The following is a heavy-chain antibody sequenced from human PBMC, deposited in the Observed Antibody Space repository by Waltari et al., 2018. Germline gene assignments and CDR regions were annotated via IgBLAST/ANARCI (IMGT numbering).Heavy chain of an antibody. CDR2: MRGSGGNT. CDR3: AKDPAGTYYFEY. CDR1: EFTFSSYA. D-gene: IGHD6-19*01. J-gene: IGHJ4*02. Sequence: EVQLLESGGGLVQPEGSLRLSCAASEFTFSSYAMNWVRQAPGKGLEWVSTMRGSGGNTYHADSVKGRFTISRDNSKNTLYLQMNSLRAEDTAVYYCAKDPAGTYYFEYWGQGTLVTVSS. V-gene: IGHV3-23*01.